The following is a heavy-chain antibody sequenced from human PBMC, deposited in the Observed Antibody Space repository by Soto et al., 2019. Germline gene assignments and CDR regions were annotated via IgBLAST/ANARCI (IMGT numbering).Heavy chain of an antibody. J-gene: IGHJ6*02. CDR1: GYTFNMYG. V-gene: IGHV1-18*01. D-gene: IGHD3-22*01. Sequence: QVQMVQSGPEVKKPGASVKVSCKASGYTFNMYGITWVRQAPGQGLEWMGWISAYNGDTNYAQKVQGRVTMTTDTSTTTSYMELRSLRSDDTAVYYCARARYYDTPIYYYGLDVWGQGTAVTVS. CDR2: ISAYNGDT. CDR3: ARARYYDTPIYYYGLDV.